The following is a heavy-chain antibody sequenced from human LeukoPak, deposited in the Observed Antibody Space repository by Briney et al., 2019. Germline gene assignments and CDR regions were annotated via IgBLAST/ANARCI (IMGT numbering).Heavy chain of an antibody. Sequence: SETLSLTCAVSGGSISSSNWWSWVRQPPGKGLEWIGEIYHSGSTNYNPSLKSRVTISVDKSKNQFSLKLSSVTAADTAVYYCARRPDYVWGSYRLDYWGQGTLVTVSS. J-gene: IGHJ4*02. CDR3: ARRPDYVWGSYRLDY. CDR2: IYHSGST. D-gene: IGHD3-16*02. CDR1: GGSISSSNW. V-gene: IGHV4-4*02.